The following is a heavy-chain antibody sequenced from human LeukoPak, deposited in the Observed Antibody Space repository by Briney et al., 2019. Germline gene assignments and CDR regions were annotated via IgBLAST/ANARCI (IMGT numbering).Heavy chain of an antibody. J-gene: IGHJ5*02. D-gene: IGHD6-19*01. CDR1: GGSISSYY. Sequence: SETLTLTCTVSGGSISSYYWSWIRQPPGKGLEWIGYIYYSGSTNYNPSLKSRVTISVDTSKNQFSLKLSSVTAADTAVYYCARVTYNNAWTWGQGTLVTVSS. V-gene: IGHV4-59*01. CDR3: ARVTYNNAWT. CDR2: IYYSGST.